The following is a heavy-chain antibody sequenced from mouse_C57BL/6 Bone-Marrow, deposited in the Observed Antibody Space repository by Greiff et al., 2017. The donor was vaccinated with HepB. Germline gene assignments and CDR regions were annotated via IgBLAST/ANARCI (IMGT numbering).Heavy chain of an antibody. D-gene: IGHD1-1*01. CDR3: SRWTITTVVATVDC. V-gene: IGHV1-82*01. CDR1: GYAFSSSW. Sequence: QVQLQQSGPELVKPGASVKISCKASGYAFSSSWMNWVKQRPGKGLEWIGRIYPGDGDTNYNGKFKGKATLTADKSSSTAYMQLSSLTSEDSAVYFCSRWTITTVVATVDCWGHGATLTVSS. CDR2: IYPGDGDT. J-gene: IGHJ2*01.